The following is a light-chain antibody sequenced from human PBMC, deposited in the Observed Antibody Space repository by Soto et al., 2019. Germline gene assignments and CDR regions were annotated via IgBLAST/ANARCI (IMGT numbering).Light chain of an antibody. J-gene: IGKJ3*01. CDR3: QQYNSYSFT. Sequence: DIQMTQSPSTLSASVGDRVTITCRASQGISSWLAWYQQKPGKAPKLLMYKASSLESGVPSRFSGSGSGTEFTLTISSLQPDDFATYYCQQYNSYSFTFGPGTKVDIK. V-gene: IGKV1-5*03. CDR1: QGISSW. CDR2: KAS.